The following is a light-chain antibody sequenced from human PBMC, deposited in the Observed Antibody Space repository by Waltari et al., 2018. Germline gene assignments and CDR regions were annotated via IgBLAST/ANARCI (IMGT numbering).Light chain of an antibody. J-gene: IGLJ2*01. V-gene: IGLV2-14*01. CDR3: SSYTTSNTVV. Sequence: QSALTQPASVSGSPGQSITISCTGTSSDVGSYIYVSWYQQHPGKAPKCMIYEVNKRPSGVSHRFSGSKSGNTASLTLSGLQPEDEADYYCSSYTTSNTVVFGGGTKLTVL. CDR2: EVN. CDR1: SSDVGSYIY.